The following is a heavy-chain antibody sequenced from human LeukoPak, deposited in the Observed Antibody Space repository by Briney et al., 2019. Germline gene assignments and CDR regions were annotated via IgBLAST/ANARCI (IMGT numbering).Heavy chain of an antibody. CDR2: IRYDGSDK. Sequence: GGSLRLSCAASGFTLRGDCMHWVRQAPGKGLEWVAFIRYDGSDKSYAYSVNGRFTISRDSADNTLYLQIKSHSVEDTAVYYCANDTPTTGYHLDSWGQGTLVTVSS. CDR3: ANDTPTTGYHLDS. V-gene: IGHV3-30*02. D-gene: IGHD3-9*01. CDR1: GFTLRGDC. J-gene: IGHJ4*02.